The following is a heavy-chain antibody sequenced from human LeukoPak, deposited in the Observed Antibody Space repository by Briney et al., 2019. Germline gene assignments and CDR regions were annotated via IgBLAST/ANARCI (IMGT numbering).Heavy chain of an antibody. V-gene: IGHV6-1*01. D-gene: IGHD2-8*01. CDR2: TYYRSKWYS. Sequence: SQTLSLTCAISGDSVSSNSAAWNWIRQSPSRGLEWLGRTYYRSKWYSDYAVSVKSRISINPDTSKNQFSLQLNSVTPEDTAVYYCARDLNSMTNGGIDYWGQGTLVTVSS. CDR3: ARDLNSMTNGGIDY. J-gene: IGHJ4*02. CDR1: GDSVSSNSAA.